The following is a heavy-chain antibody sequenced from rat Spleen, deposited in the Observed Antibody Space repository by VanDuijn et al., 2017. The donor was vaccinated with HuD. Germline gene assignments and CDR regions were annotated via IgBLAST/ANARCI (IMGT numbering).Heavy chain of an antibody. J-gene: IGHJ3*01. V-gene: IGHV1-60*01. CDR3: TRRGVYNSGSAFVC. CDR1: GYTFTSYD. CDR2: INPGSGGT. Sequence: QVQLQQSGAELTKPGSSVRISCRASGYTFTSYDISWIKQRPGQALEWIGAINPGSGGTGYNEKFKGKATLTVDKSSSTAFMQLSSLTPEDTAVYYCTRRGVYNSGSAFVCWGQGTLVTVSS. D-gene: IGHD4-3*01.